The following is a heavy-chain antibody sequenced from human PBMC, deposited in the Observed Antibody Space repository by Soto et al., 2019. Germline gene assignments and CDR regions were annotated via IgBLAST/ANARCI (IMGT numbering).Heavy chain of an antibody. V-gene: IGHV3-30*18. Sequence: GGSLRLSCAASAFTFSSYGMQWVRQAPGKGLEWVAVISYDGSNKYYADSVKGRFTISRDNSKNTLYLQMNGLRAEDTAVYYCAKAGYYYDSSNWFDPWGQGTLVTVSS. J-gene: IGHJ5*02. CDR2: ISYDGSNK. CDR3: AKAGYYYDSSNWFDP. D-gene: IGHD3-22*01. CDR1: AFTFSSYG.